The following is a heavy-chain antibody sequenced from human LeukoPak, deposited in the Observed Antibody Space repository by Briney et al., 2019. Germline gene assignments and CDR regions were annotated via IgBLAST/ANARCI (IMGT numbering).Heavy chain of an antibody. V-gene: IGHV3-33*01. J-gene: IGHJ4*02. Sequence: GGSLRLSCAASGFTFSTYGIHWVRQAPGKGLEWVAVISYDGNNKYYADSVKGRFTISRDNSKDTLYLRMNSLRAEDTALYYCARGGRRYSSGGGVDYWGQGTLVTVSS. CDR1: GFTFSTYG. D-gene: IGHD6-19*01. CDR3: ARGGRRYSSGGGVDY. CDR2: ISYDGNNK.